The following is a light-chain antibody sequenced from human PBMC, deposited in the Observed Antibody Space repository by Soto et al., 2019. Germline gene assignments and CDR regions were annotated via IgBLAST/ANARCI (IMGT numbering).Light chain of an antibody. CDR1: QSISNW. CDR3: QQYNSYFSWT. CDR2: EAS. Sequence: DIQMTQSPSTLSASVGDRVTITCRASQSISNWLAWYQQKPGKAPKLLIYEASNLESGVPSRFSGSGSGTEFTLTISSLQPDDFAIYYCQQYNSYFSWTFGQGTKVEIK. V-gene: IGKV1-5*03. J-gene: IGKJ1*01.